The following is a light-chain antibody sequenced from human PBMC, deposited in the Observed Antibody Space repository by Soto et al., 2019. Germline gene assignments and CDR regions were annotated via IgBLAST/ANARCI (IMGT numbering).Light chain of an antibody. V-gene: IGKV3-20*01. J-gene: IGKJ1*01. CDR3: QQSPTWT. Sequence: EIVLTQSPGILSLSPGERATLSCRASQSVINSYLAWYQQQPGQAPRLVMYAASNRATGIPDRFSGSGSGTDFTLTISRLEPEDFTVYSCQQSPTWTFGQGTKLEIK. CDR1: QSVINSY. CDR2: AAS.